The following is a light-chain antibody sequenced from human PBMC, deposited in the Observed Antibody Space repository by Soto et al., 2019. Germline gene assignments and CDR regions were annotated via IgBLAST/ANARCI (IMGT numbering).Light chain of an antibody. CDR3: QQHNQWPIT. Sequence: EIVMTQSPSTLSVSPGETASLSCRASQSAGNFLAWYQQKPGQAPRLLIYYISTRATGIPARFSGSAYGTEFNLTINSLQPEDSAVYYCQQHNQWPITFGQGTRLEIK. V-gene: IGKV3D-15*01. J-gene: IGKJ5*01. CDR1: QSAGNF. CDR2: YIS.